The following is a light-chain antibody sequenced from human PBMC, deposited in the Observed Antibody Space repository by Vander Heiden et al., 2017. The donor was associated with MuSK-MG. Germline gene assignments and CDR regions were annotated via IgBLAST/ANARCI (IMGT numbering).Light chain of an antibody. CDR2: DAS. CDR1: QDISNY. J-gene: IGKJ5*01. V-gene: IGKV1-33*01. CDR3: QQYDNLIT. Sequence: DIQMTQSPSSLSASVGDRVTITCQASQDISNYLNWYQQKPGKAPKLLIYDASNLETGVPSRSSGSGSGTDFTFTISSLQPQDIATYYWQQYDNLITFGQGTRLEIK.